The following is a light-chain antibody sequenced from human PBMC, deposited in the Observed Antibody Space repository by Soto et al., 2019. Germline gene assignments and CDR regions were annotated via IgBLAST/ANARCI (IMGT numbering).Light chain of an antibody. Sequence: MIQSPSPLFAYVGERVTITFRASQSIGSWLAWYQQKPGKAPKLLIYKTSILENGVPSRFSGSGSGTEFTLSISCLQPDDFATYSCHQSNSYWTFGQGTKVDIK. J-gene: IGKJ1*01. V-gene: IGKV1-5*03. CDR3: HQSNSYWT. CDR1: QSIGSW. CDR2: KTS.